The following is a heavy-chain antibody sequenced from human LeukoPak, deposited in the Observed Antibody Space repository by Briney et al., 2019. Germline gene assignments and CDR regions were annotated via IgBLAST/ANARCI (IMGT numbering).Heavy chain of an antibody. Sequence: PSETLSLTCTVSGGFISSYYWSWIRQPPGKGLEWIGYIYYSGSTNYNPSLKSRVTISVDTSKNQFSLKLSSVTAADTAVYYCARQGGGFWYFDLWGRGTVVTVSS. D-gene: IGHD6-25*01. CDR3: ARQGGGFWYFDL. J-gene: IGHJ2*01. CDR1: GGFISSYY. CDR2: IYYSGST. V-gene: IGHV4-59*08.